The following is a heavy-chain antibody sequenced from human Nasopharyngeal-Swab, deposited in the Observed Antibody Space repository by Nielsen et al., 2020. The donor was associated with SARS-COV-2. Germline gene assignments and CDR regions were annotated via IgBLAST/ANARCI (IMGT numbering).Heavy chain of an antibody. D-gene: IGHD1-26*01. J-gene: IGHJ4*02. CDR3: ARGSMGSGSYADY. CDR2: IYHSGST. V-gene: IGHV4-59*12. CDR1: GGSISSYY. Sequence: SETLSLTCTVSGGSISSYYWSWIRQPPGKGLEWIGYIYHSGSTYYNPSLKGRVTISVDRSKNQFSLKLSSVTAADTAVYYCARGSMGSGSYADYWGQGTLVTVSS.